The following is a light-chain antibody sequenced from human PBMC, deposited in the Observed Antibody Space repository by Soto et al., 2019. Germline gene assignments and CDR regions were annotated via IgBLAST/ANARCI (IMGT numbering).Light chain of an antibody. CDR2: AAS. Sequence: DIQMTQSPSSLSASVRDTVTITCRASQSISVHLNWYQQTPGEVPKLLIYAASNLHSRVPSRFRCSGSETDFALTISSLQPEDFATYYCQQSYITPYTFGKGTRLEIK. CDR3: QQSYITPYT. CDR1: QSISVH. J-gene: IGKJ2*01. V-gene: IGKV1-39*01.